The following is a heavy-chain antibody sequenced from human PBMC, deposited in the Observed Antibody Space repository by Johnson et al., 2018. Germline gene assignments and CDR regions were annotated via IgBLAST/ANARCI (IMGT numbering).Heavy chain of an antibody. CDR3: ARGISGNFYYYYAMDV. D-gene: IGHD1-26*01. CDR1: GFSFSTYG. Sequence: VQLLETGGGVVQRGRTLRLSCAASGFSFSTYGIHWVRQAPGKGLEWVTILWYDANNKYYADSVKGRFTISIDNSKNTVYLQMNSLRAEDTAVYYCARGISGNFYYYYAMDVWGQGTTVTVS. V-gene: IGHV3-33*01. J-gene: IGHJ6*02. CDR2: LWYDANNK.